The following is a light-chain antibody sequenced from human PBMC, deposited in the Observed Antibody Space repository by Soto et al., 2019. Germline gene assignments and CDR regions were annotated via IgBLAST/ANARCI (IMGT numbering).Light chain of an antibody. CDR2: AAY. CDR3: QQYGSSPFT. V-gene: IGKV3-20*01. Sequence: EIVLTQSPGTLSLSPGERATVSCRSSQSINSQFLAWYQQKSGQAPRLLIYAAYRRATGVPDRFSGSGSGTDFTLTISRLEPEDFAVYYCQQYGSSPFTFGPGTKVDIK. CDR1: QSINSQF. J-gene: IGKJ3*01.